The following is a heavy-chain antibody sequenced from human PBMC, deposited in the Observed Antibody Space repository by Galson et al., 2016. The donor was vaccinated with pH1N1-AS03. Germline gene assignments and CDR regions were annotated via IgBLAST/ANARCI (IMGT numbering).Heavy chain of an antibody. V-gene: IGHV4-4*07. CDR1: GGPISDFY. Sequence: ETLSLTCIVSGGPISDFYWSWIRQPAGKGLEWIGRMFISGNTNYDPSLKSRVTMSRDTSKNQVSLKLTSVTAADTAVYYCATGDREFDHWGQGTLVTVSS. D-gene: IGHD3-10*01. CDR2: MFISGNT. J-gene: IGHJ4*02. CDR3: ATGDREFDH.